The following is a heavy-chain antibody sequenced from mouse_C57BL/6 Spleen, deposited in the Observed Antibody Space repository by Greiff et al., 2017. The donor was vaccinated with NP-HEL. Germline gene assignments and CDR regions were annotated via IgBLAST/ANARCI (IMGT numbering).Heavy chain of an antibody. CDR2: IWGVGST. D-gene: IGHD1-1*01. CDR1: GFSLTSYG. Sequence: VKLMESGPGLVAPSQSLSITCTVSGFSLTSYGVDWVRQSPGKGLEWLGVIWGVGSTNYNSALKSRLSISKDNSKSQVFLKMNSLQTDDTAMYYCASHYGSSSAWFAYWGQGTLVTVSA. V-gene: IGHV2-6*01. CDR3: ASHYGSSSAWFAY. J-gene: IGHJ3*01.